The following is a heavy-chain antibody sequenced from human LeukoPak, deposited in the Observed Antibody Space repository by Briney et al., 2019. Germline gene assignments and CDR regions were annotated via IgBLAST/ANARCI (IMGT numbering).Heavy chain of an antibody. Sequence: PGGSLRLSCAASGFTFDDFGMSWVRQAPGKGLEWVSGINWNGGSTGYADSVKGRSTISRDNAKNSLYLKMNSLRDEDTALYYCAREGWEVRGVINWGQGTLVTVSS. CDR2: INWNGGST. CDR3: AREGWEVRGVIN. J-gene: IGHJ4*02. V-gene: IGHV3-20*04. CDR1: GFTFDDFG. D-gene: IGHD3-10*01.